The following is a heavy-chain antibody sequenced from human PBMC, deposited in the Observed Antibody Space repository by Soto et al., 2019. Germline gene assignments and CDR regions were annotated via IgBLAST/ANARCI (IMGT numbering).Heavy chain of an antibody. J-gene: IGHJ4*02. CDR1: GDSISDRNW. CDR2: ISHSGTT. V-gene: IGHV4-4*02. CDR3: ARRDDCSKGVCFMNYFDS. Sequence: SETLSLTCTVSGDSISDRNWWSWVRQSPGKGLEWIGEISHSGTTNYSPSLQSRVTTSLDKSKRQFFLKVTSVTAADTAVYYCARRDDCSKGVCFMNYFDSWGQGILVT. D-gene: IGHD2-8*01.